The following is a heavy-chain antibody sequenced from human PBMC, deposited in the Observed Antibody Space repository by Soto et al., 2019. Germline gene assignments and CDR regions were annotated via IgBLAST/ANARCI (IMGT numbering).Heavy chain of an antibody. CDR3: ARMETFGSLNWFDP. V-gene: IGHV1-8*01. CDR1: GDSFTNNA. D-gene: IGHD3-16*01. J-gene: IGHJ5*02. CDR2: MNPGSGDT. Sequence: ASLKSSYNASGDSFTNNAVSWVQQATGQGLEWMGWMNPGSGDTGYAQKFQGRVTMTRDISIATAYMELSSLRSDDTAIYYCARMETFGSLNWFDPWGQVTLVTVS.